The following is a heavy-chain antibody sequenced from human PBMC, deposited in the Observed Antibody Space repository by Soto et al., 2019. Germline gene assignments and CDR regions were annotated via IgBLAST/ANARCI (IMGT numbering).Heavy chain of an antibody. V-gene: IGHV3-23*01. J-gene: IGHJ4*02. Sequence: GGSLRLSCAASGFTFSSYAMSWVRQAPGKGLEWVSAISGSGGSTYYADSVKGRFTISRDNSKNTVDLQMNNLRAKDTAMYYCASVGYCSTTTCPPAWGQGTLVTVSS. CDR1: GFTFSSYA. D-gene: IGHD2-2*01. CDR3: ASVGYCSTTTCPPA. CDR2: ISGSGGST.